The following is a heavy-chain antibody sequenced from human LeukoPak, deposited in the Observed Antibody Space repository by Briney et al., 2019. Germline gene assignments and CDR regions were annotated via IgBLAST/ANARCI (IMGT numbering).Heavy chain of an antibody. Sequence: SETLSPTCTVSGGSISSSSYYWGWIRQPPGKGLEWIGSIYYSGSTYYNPSLKSRVTISVDTSKNQFSLKLSSVTAADTAVYYCARVGCSGGSCYSRKAFDIWGQGTMVTVSS. CDR2: IYYSGST. CDR3: ARVGCSGGSCYSRKAFDI. CDR1: GGSISSSSYY. J-gene: IGHJ3*02. D-gene: IGHD2-15*01. V-gene: IGHV4-39*01.